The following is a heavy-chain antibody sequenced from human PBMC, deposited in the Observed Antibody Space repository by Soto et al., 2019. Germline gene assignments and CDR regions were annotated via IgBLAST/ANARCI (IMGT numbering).Heavy chain of an antibody. CDR3: ARDLGGSYYAPVDY. CDR2: ISAYNGNT. V-gene: IGHV1-18*01. D-gene: IGHD1-26*01. CDR1: GYTFPSYG. Sequence: QVQLVQSGAEVKKPGASVKVSCKASGYTFPSYGISWVRQAPGQGLEWMGWISAYNGNTKYAQKLQGRVTMTTDTATSTAYMALRSLRSDDTAVYYCARDLGGSYYAPVDYWGQGTLGTFSS. J-gene: IGHJ4*02.